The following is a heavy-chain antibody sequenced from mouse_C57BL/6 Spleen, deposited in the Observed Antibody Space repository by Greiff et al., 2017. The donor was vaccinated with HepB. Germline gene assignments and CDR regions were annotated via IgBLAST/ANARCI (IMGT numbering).Heavy chain of an antibody. J-gene: IGHJ2*01. V-gene: IGHV1-69*01. CDR3: ASGLRRWGTLFDY. CDR2: IDPSDSYT. CDR1: GYTFPSYW. Sequence: QVQLKQPGAELVMPGASVKLSCKASGYTFPSYWMHWVKQRPGQGLEWIGEIDPSDSYTKYNQKFKGKSTLTVDKSSSTAYMQLSSLTSEDSAVYYCASGLRRWGTLFDYWGQGTTLTVSS. D-gene: IGHD2-4*01.